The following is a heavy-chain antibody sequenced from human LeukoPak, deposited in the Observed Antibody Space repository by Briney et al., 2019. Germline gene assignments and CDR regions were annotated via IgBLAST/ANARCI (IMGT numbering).Heavy chain of an antibody. D-gene: IGHD3-10*01. J-gene: IGHJ6*02. Sequence: KSSETLSLTCIVSGGSISSGGYYWSWIRQHPGKGLEWIGYIYYSGSTYYNPSLKSRVTISVDTSKNQFSLKLSSVTAADTAVYYCARASIAGSGSYYPYYYYGMDVWGQGTTVTVSS. V-gene: IGHV4-31*03. CDR2: IYYSGST. CDR1: GGSISSGGYY. CDR3: ARASIAGSGSYYPYYYYGMDV.